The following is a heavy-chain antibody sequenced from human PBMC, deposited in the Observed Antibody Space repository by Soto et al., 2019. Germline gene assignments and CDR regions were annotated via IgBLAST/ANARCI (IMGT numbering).Heavy chain of an antibody. CDR2: INPNSGGT. V-gene: IGHV1-2*02. CDR3: AREGRTSFDY. J-gene: IGHJ4*02. Sequence: ASVKVSCKASGYTFTGYYMHWVRQAPGQGLEWMGWINPNSGGTNYAQKFQGRVTITADESTSTAYMELSSLRSEDTAVYYCAREGRTSFDYWGQGTLVTVSS. D-gene: IGHD1-26*01. CDR1: GYTFTGYY.